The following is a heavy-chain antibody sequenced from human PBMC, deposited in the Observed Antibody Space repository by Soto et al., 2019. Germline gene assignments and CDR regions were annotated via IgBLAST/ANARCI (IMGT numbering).Heavy chain of an antibody. CDR2: MYHSGST. CDR3: ASRPTGVPI. J-gene: IGHJ4*02. CDR1: GGSINSGNYF. V-gene: IGHV4-61*05. Sequence: PSETLSLTCTVSGGSINSGNYFWSWIRQPPGKGLEWIGYMYHSGSTNYNPSLKSRVTISVDKSEKQFSLNLNSVTAADTAVYYCASRPTGVPIWGQGTLVTVSS. D-gene: IGHD1-1*01.